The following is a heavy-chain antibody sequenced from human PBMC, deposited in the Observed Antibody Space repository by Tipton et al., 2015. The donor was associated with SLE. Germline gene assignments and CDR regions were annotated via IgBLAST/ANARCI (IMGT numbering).Heavy chain of an antibody. CDR2: IYYSGST. D-gene: IGHD6-13*01. CDR3: ASRASSSWYWFDP. Sequence: TLSLTCTVSGGSISSYYWSWIRQPPGKGLEWIGYIYYSGSTNYNPSLKSRVTISVDTSKNQFSLKLSSVTAADTAVYYCASRASSSWYWFDPWGQGTLVTVSS. CDR1: GGSISSYY. J-gene: IGHJ5*02. V-gene: IGHV4-59*01.